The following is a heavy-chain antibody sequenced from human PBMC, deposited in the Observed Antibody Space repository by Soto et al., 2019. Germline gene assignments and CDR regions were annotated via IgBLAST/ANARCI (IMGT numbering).Heavy chain of an antibody. CDR3: ARVGSSCHSGGCYYYYGLGV. CDR1: GDSVGNGPYY. Sequence: QVRLQESGPGLVKPSETLSLSCLVSGDSVGNGPYYWSWILQSPGEGLEWIAYIYYSGSTNVNPSLESRVNTSIDMSKNQFFLELRSVTAADAAVYFCARVGSSCHSGGCYYYYGLGVWGQGTTVAISS. J-gene: IGHJ6*02. CDR2: IYYSGST. V-gene: IGHV4-61*01. D-gene: IGHD1-26*01.